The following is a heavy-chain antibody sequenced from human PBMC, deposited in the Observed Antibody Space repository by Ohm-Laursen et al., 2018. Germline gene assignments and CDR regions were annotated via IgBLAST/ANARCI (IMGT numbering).Heavy chain of an antibody. CDR1: GFTFSSYA. V-gene: IGHV3-23*01. CDR3: VRDNFLDY. Sequence: GSLRLPCAASGFTFSSYAMHWVRQAPGKGLEWVSAISGSGGSTYYADPVKGRFTVSRDNSESTLYLQMNNLRAEDTAIYYCVRDNFLDYWGQATLVTVSS. CDR2: ISGSGGST. J-gene: IGHJ4*02.